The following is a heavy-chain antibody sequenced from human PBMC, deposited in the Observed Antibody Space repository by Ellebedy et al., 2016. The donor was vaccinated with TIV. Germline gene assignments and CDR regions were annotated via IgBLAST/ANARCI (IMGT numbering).Heavy chain of an antibody. D-gene: IGHD3-10*01. CDR3: ASRAFGEADH. Sequence: SVKVSXKASGYTFTSYDFNWVRQAPGQGLEWMGRITPILGITNYAQKFQGRVTMTADKSTGTAYMELTSLRSEDTAVYYCASRAFGEADHWGQGTLVTVSS. CDR1: GYTFTSYD. V-gene: IGHV1-69*04. CDR2: ITPILGIT. J-gene: IGHJ4*02.